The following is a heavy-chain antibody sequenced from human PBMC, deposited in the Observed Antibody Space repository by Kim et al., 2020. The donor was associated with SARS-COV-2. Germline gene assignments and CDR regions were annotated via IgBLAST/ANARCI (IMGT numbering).Heavy chain of an antibody. V-gene: IGHV1-46*01. CDR3: ARAYYYDSSGYYYGSGYGVDV. CDR2: INPSGGST. D-gene: IGHD3-22*01. J-gene: IGHJ6*02. CDR1: GYTFTSYY. Sequence: ASVKVSCKASGYTFTSYYMHWVRQAPGQGLEWMGIINPSGGSTSYAQKFQGRVTMTRDTSTSTVYMELSSLRYEDTAVYYCARAYYYDSSGYYYGSGYGVDVWGQGTTVTVSS.